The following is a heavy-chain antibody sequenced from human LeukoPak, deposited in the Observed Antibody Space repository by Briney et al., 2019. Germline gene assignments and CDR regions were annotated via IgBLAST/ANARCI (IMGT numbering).Heavy chain of an antibody. Sequence: ASVKVSCKASGGTFSSYAISWVRQAPGQGLEWMGWISAYNGNTNYAQRLQGRVTMTTDTSTSTAYMELRSLRSDDTAVYYCARVSAEWFGESNYWGQGTLVTVSS. CDR2: ISAYNGNT. CDR1: GGTFSSYA. CDR3: ARVSAEWFGESNY. J-gene: IGHJ4*02. D-gene: IGHD3-10*01. V-gene: IGHV1-18*01.